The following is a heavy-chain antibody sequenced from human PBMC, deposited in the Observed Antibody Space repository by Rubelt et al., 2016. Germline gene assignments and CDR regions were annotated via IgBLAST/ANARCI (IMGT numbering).Heavy chain of an antibody. CDR2: INHSGST. CDR3: ARPKAEGEWYYFDY. V-gene: IGHV4-34*01. CDR1: GGSFSGYY. J-gene: IGHJ4*02. D-gene: IGHD3-16*01. Sequence: QVQLQQWGAGLLKPSETLSLTCAVYGGSFSGYYWSWIRQPPGKGLEWIGEINHSGSTNYNPSLKSRVTISVDTSKNQFSLKLSSVTAADTAVYYCARPKAEGEWYYFDYWGQGTLVTVPS.